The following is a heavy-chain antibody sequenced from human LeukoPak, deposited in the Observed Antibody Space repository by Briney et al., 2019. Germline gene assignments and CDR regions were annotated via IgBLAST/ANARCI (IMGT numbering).Heavy chain of an antibody. D-gene: IGHD6-6*01. CDR3: ARCFLAARPYYFDY. Sequence: NASQTLSLTCTVSGGSISSGGYYWSWIRQHPGKGLEWIGYIYYSGSTYYNPSLKSRVTISVDTSKNQFSLKLSSVTAADTAVYYCARCFLAARPYYFDYWGQGTLVTVSS. CDR1: GGSISSGGYY. J-gene: IGHJ4*02. V-gene: IGHV4-31*03. CDR2: IYYSGST.